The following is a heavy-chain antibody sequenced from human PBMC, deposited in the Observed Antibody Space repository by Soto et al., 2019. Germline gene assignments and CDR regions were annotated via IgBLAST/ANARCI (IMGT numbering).Heavy chain of an antibody. V-gene: IGHV3-30-3*01. Sequence: GGSLRLSCAASGFTFSSYAMHWVRQAPGKGLEWVAVISYDGSNKYYADSVKGRFTISRDNSKNTLYLQMNSLRAEDTAVYYCAGDELPTMVRGVPVYWGQGTLVTVSS. D-gene: IGHD3-10*01. CDR3: AGDELPTMVRGVPVY. CDR2: ISYDGSNK. J-gene: IGHJ4*02. CDR1: GFTFSSYA.